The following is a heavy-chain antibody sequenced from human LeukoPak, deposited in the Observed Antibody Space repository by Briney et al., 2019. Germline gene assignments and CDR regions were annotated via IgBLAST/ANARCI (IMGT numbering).Heavy chain of an antibody. CDR1: GYTFTSYG. CDR2: ISAYNGNT. Sequence: ASVKVSCMASGYTFTSYGMSWVRQAPGQGLEWMGWISAYNGNTNYAQKLQGRVTMTTDTSTSTAYMELRSLRSDDTAVYYCARCILTGYYDLVSWSDPWGEGTPVTVSS. D-gene: IGHD3-9*01. V-gene: IGHV1-18*01. CDR3: ARCILTGYYDLVSWSDP. J-gene: IGHJ5*02.